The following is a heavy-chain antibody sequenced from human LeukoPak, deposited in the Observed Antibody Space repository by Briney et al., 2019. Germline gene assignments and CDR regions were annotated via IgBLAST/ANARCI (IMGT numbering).Heavy chain of an antibody. CDR2: IKSDSSTI. CDR1: GFTFSNYW. D-gene: IGHD1-1*01. J-gene: IGHJ4*02. Sequence: GGSLRLSCEGSGFTFSNYWMGWVRQAPGKGLEWISYIKSDSSTIYYADSVKGRFTISRDNAKNSLYLQMNSLRAEDTAVYYCVRDYNWCFDYWGQGTLVTVSS. CDR3: VRDYNWCFDY. V-gene: IGHV3-48*01.